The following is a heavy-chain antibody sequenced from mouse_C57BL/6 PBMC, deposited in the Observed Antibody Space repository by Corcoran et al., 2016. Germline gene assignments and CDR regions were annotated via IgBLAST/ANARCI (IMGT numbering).Heavy chain of an antibody. CDR3: ATGIFAY. V-gene: IGHV1-26*01. D-gene: IGHD4-1*01. CDR1: GYTFTDYY. Sequence: EVQLQQSGPELVKPGASVKISCKASGYTFTDYYMNWVKQSHGKSLEWIGDINPNNGGTSYNQKFKGNATLTVDKYSSTAYMELRSLTSADSAVYDCATGIFAYWGQGTLVTVSA. CDR2: INPNNGGT. J-gene: IGHJ3*01.